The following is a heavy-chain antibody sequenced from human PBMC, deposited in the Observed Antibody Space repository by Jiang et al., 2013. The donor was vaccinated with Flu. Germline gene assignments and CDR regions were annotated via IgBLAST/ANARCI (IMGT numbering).Heavy chain of an antibody. Sequence: GFTFSDYYMSWIRQAPGKGLEWVSYISSSGSTIYYADSVKGRFTISRDNAKNSLYLQMNSLRAEDTAVYYCARTRPDSYGGLYFDYWGQGTLVTVSS. V-gene: IGHV3-11*01. CDR2: ISSSGSTI. CDR1: GFTFSDYY. J-gene: IGHJ4*02. D-gene: IGHD4-23*01. CDR3: ARTRPDSYGGLYFDY.